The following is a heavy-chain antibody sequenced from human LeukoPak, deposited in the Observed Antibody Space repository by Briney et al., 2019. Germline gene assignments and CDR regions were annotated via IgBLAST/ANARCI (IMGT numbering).Heavy chain of an antibody. CDR3: ARCGRYATGAFGV. D-gene: IGHD1-26*01. V-gene: IGHV4-34*01. Sequence: SETLSLTCAVYGGSFSGYYWSWIRQPPGKGLEWIGEINHSGSTNYNPSLKSRVTISVDTSKNQFSLKLSSVTAADTAVYYCARCGRYATGAFGVWGQGTMVTVSS. J-gene: IGHJ3*01. CDR1: GGSFSGYY. CDR2: INHSGST.